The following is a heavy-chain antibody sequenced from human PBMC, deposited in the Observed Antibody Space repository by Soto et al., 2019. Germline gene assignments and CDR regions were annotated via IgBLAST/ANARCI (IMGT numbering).Heavy chain of an antibody. CDR3: ARDRGSYGYVN. CDR1: GFSFRNHA. CDR2: ISGSGNAT. J-gene: IGHJ4*02. D-gene: IGHD3-16*01. V-gene: IGHV3-23*01. Sequence: EVLLLESGGGLVQPGGSLRLSCATSGFSFRNHAMTWFRQAPGKGLEWGSSISGSGNATYYADSVKGRFTISRDNFKTTLSLQMNSLTGHDTALYYCARDRGSYGYVNWGQGTLVTVSS.